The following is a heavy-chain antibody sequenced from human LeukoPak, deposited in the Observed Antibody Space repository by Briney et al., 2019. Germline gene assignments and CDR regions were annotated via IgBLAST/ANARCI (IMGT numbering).Heavy chain of an antibody. V-gene: IGHV3-23*01. CDR3: AKESGWRYYDSSGYFDY. J-gene: IGHJ4*02. Sequence: GGSLRLSCAASGFTFSSYAMSWVRQAPGKGLEWVSAISGSGGSTYYADSVKGRFTISRDNSKNTLYLQMNSLRAEDTAVYYCAKESGWRYYDSSGYFDYWGQGTLVTVSS. CDR1: GFTFSSYA. D-gene: IGHD3-22*01. CDR2: ISGSGGST.